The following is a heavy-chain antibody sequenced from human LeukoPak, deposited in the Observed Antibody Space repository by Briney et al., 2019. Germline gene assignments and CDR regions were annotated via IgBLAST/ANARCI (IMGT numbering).Heavy chain of an antibody. V-gene: IGHV1-2*02. CDR3: AREPQYSSSWYYFDY. CDR2: INPNSGGT. Sequence: ASVKVSCKASGYTFTGYYMHWVRQAPGQGLEWMGWINPNSGGTNYAQRFQGRVTMTTDTSTSTAYMEVRSLRSDDTAVYYCAREPQYSSSWYYFDYWGQGTLVTVSS. D-gene: IGHD6-13*01. CDR1: GYTFTGYY. J-gene: IGHJ4*02.